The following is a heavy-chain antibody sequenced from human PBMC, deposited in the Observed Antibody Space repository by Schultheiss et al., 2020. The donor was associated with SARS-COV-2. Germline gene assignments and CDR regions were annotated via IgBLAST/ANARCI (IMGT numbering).Heavy chain of an antibody. V-gene: IGHV3-23*03. Sequence: GGSLRLSCAASGFTFSRYWMSWVRQAPEKGLEWVSVIYPGGSTYYADSVKGRFTISRDNSKNTLYLQMNSLRAEDTAVYYCAKKDGTYYDILTGYFYWGQGTLVTVSS. CDR1: GFTFSRYW. J-gene: IGHJ4*02. D-gene: IGHD3-9*01. CDR2: IYPGGST. CDR3: AKKDGTYYDILTGYFY.